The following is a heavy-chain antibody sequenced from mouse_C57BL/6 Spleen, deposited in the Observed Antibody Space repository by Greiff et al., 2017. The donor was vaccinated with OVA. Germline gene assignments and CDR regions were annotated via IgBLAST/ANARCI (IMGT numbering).Heavy chain of an antibody. CDR3: AKPRYDYDPSYWYFDV. V-gene: IGHV2-3*01. D-gene: IGHD2-4*01. Sequence: VKLVESGPGLVAPSQSLSITCTVSGFSLTSYGVSWVRQPPGKGLEWLGVIWGDGSTNSHSALISSLSISKDNSKSQVFLKLNRRQTDDTATYYCAKPRYDYDPSYWYFDVWGTGTTVTVSS. CDR1: GFSLTSYG. CDR2: IWGDGST. J-gene: IGHJ1*03.